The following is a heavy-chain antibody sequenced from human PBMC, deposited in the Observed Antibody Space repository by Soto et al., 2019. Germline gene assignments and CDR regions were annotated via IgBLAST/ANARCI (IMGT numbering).Heavy chain of an antibody. CDR3: ARLKASSSYYYYYGMDV. D-gene: IGHD6-6*01. CDR1: GFTFSSYW. CDR2: IKQDGSEK. Sequence: GGSLRLSCADSGFTFSSYWMSWVRQAPWKGLEWVANIKQDGSEKYYVDSVKGRFTISRDNAKNSLYLQMNSLRAEDTAVYYCARLKASSSYYYYYGMDVWGQGTTVTVSS. J-gene: IGHJ6*02. V-gene: IGHV3-7*01.